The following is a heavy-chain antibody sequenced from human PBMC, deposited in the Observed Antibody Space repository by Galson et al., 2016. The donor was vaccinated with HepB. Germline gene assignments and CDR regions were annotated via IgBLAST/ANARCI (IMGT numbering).Heavy chain of an antibody. J-gene: IGHJ4*02. CDR1: GFTFSTYW. V-gene: IGHV3-74*01. CDR3: ASSVRGSGSPPGGY. D-gene: IGHD3-10*01. CDR2: INSDGSRT. Sequence: SLRLSCAASGFTFSTYWMHWVRQAPGKGLGWVSRINSDGSRTGFADSVKGRFTISRDNAKNTLYLQMNSLRAEDTAVYYCASSVRGSGSPPGGYWGQGILVTVSS.